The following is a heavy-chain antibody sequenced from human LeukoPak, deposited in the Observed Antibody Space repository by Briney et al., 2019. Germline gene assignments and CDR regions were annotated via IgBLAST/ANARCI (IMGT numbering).Heavy chain of an antibody. V-gene: IGHV4-39*01. D-gene: IGHD4-23*01. CDR2: ISYGGST. CDR1: GGSITSNHYY. J-gene: IGHJ5*02. CDR3: ATSPGADYGGDHWFDP. Sequence: SETLSLTCTVSGGSITSNHYYWGWIRQPPGKGLEWIGSISYGGSTHYNPSLKSRVTMFVDTSKNQFSLKLRSVTATDTAVYHCATSPGADYGGDHWFDPWGQGTLVTVSS.